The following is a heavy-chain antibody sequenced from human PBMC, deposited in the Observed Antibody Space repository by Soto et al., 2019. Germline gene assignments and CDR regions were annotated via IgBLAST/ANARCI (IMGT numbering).Heavy chain of an antibody. CDR3: EKDISLGGWVFLVGEY. J-gene: IGHJ4*02. V-gene: IGHV3-9*01. D-gene: IGHD3-16*01. CDR1: GFTFDVYA. CDR2: INYNSGSV. Sequence: EVQLVESGGGWVQPGRSLRLSCAASGFTFDVYAMHWVRQAPGKGLEWVSGINYNSGSVGYADSVKGRFTISRDNAKTSFHLKRNVRGAEDTAFYYWEKDISLGGWVFLVGEYGGQGPLVPVPP.